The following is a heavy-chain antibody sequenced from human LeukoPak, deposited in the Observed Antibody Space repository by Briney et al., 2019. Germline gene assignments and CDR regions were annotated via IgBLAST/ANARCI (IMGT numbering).Heavy chain of an antibody. V-gene: IGHV3-15*01. CDR1: GFTFTNAW. CDR2: IKTKSDGGTT. D-gene: IGHD3-22*01. Sequence: GGSLRLSCAASGFTFTNAWMSWVRQAPGKGLEWVGRIKTKSDGGTTDYAAPVKGRFTISRDDSKNTLYLQMNSLKTEDTAVYYCTTGPLRISMIVIDYWGQGTLLTVSS. J-gene: IGHJ4*02. CDR3: TTGPLRISMIVIDY.